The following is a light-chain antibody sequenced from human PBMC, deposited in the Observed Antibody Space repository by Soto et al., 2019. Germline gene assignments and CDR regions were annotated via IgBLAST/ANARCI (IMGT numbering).Light chain of an antibody. CDR2: EVS. J-gene: IGLJ3*02. Sequence: QSVLTQPASVSGSPGQSITISCTGTSSDVGGFNYVSWYLQHPGKAPKLMIFEVSNRPSGISNRFSGSKSGITASLTISGLQAEDEADYYCSSYTSSSTVVFGGGTKLTVL. CDR3: SSYTSSSTVV. V-gene: IGLV2-14*01. CDR1: SSDVGGFNY.